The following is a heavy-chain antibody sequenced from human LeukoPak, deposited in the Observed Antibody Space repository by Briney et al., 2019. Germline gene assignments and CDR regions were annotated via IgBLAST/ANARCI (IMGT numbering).Heavy chain of an antibody. V-gene: IGHV3-23*01. CDR2: ISGSGGST. CDR3: AKALEMATIGAFDN. D-gene: IGHD5-24*01. Sequence: GGSLRLSCTASGFRFSNYAMSWVRQAPGKGLEWVSVISGSGGSTYYADSVKGRFTISRDNSKNTLYLQMNSLRAEDTAVYYCAKALEMATIGAFDNWGQGTLVTVSS. J-gene: IGHJ4*02. CDR1: GFRFSNYA.